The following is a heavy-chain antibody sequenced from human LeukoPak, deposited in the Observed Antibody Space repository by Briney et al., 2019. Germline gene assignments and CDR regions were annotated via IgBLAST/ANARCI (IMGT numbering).Heavy chain of an antibody. D-gene: IGHD3-22*01. CDR1: GDSISSSSYF. V-gene: IGHV4-39*07. J-gene: IGHJ4*02. CDR2: ILHPGST. Sequence: SSETLSLTCTVSGDSISSSSYFWAWIRQPPGKGLEWIGSILHPGSTYYNPSLQSRVTISLDTSKNQFSLRLSSVTAADTAMFYCARVLPYYYDGSGHSHGNYWGQGTQVTVSS. CDR3: ARVLPYYYDGSGHSHGNY.